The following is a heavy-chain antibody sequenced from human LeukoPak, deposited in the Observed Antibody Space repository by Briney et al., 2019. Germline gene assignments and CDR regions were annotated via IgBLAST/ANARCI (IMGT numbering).Heavy chain of an antibody. V-gene: IGHV4-61*08. D-gene: IGHD6-25*01. J-gene: IGHJ4*02. CDR2: IYYSGST. CDR1: GGSISSGDYY. Sequence: PSETLSLTCTVSGGSISSGDYYWSWIRQPPGKGLEWIGYIYYSGSTNYNPSLKSRVTISVDTSKNQFSLKLSSVTAADTAVYYCARGAGGYVDFDYWGQGTLVTVSS. CDR3: ARGAGGYVDFDY.